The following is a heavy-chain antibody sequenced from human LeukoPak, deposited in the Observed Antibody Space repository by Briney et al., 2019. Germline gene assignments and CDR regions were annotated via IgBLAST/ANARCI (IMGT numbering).Heavy chain of an antibody. J-gene: IGHJ4*02. CDR1: GFTFSSYG. CDR3: AKDRIDYGGYEKPDH. V-gene: IGHV3-30*02. D-gene: IGHD5-12*01. Sequence: GGSLRLSCAASGFTFSSYGMHWVRQAPGKGLEWVAFIRYDGSSNYYADSVKGRFTVSRDNSMNTLFLQMNSLRAEDTAVYYCAKDRIDYGGYEKPDHWGQGTLVTVSS. CDR2: IRYDGSSN.